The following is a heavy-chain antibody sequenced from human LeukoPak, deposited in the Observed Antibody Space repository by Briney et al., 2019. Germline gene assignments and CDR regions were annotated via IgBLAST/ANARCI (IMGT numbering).Heavy chain of an antibody. CDR1: RFTLSNYW. CDR2: ISSSSSYI. D-gene: IGHD1-26*01. Sequence: GGSLRLSCAASRFTLSNYWMSWVRQAPGKGLEWVSSISSSSSYIYYADSVKGRFTISRDNAKNSLYLQMNSLRAEDTAVYYCARDNVGATEGWFDPWGQGTLVTVSS. CDR3: ARDNVGATEGWFDP. V-gene: IGHV3-21*01. J-gene: IGHJ5*02.